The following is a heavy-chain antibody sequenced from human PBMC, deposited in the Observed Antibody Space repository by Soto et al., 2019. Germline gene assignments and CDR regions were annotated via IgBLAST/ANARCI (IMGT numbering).Heavy chain of an antibody. CDR2: IIPIFGTA. D-gene: IGHD3-16*01. CDR3: AWSCLIAPRGSCCFLYH. V-gene: IGHV1-69*13. Sequence: SVKVSCKASGYTFTSYGISWVRHPLRQGLEWMGGIIPIFGTANYAQKFQGRVTITADESTSTAYMALSSLRSGVTAVDFCAWSCLIAPRGSCCFLYHWGKGTRVSVS. CDR1: GYTFTSYG. J-gene: IGHJ4*02.